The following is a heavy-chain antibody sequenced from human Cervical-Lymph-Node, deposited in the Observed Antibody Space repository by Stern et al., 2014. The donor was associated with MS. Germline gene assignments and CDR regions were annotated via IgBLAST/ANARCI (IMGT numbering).Heavy chain of an antibody. D-gene: IGHD6-13*01. V-gene: IGHV1-69*01. Sequence: QVQLVQSGAGVKKPGSSMKVSCKASGGTFSSDAIGWVRQAPGQGLEWMGGIIPIFETANYAQKFQGRVTITADQSTKTAYLELSSLTSGDTAMYFCASGTRSSWYFDFWGQGTLVTVST. CDR2: IIPIFETA. CDR3: ASGTRSSWYFDF. CDR1: GGTFSSDA. J-gene: IGHJ4*02.